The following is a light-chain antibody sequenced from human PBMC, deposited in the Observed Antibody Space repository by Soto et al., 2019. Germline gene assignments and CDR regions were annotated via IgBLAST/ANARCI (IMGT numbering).Light chain of an antibody. V-gene: IGKV1-5*01. CDR1: QRMSGF. Sequence: DIQMTQSPSTLSASVGDRVTITCRASQRMSGFLAWYQQKPGKAPQLLISDASSLESGVPSRFSGGGSGTAFTLTISSLQPEDFATYYCQQRNVWPPVTFGQGTRLEIK. CDR2: DAS. J-gene: IGKJ5*01. CDR3: QQRNVWPPVT.